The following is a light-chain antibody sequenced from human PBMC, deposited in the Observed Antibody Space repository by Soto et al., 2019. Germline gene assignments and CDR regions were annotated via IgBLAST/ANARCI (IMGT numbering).Light chain of an antibody. CDR2: RAS. CDR1: QSLGGN. Sequence: EVVITEFPATLAVSPGDTATLSCRASQSLGGNLAWYQQKPGQGPRLLIYRASSRATGVPARFSASGSGTEFTLTISGLQSEDFAIYSCQQYSNWPLCTFGQGTQLE. CDR3: QQYSNWPLCT. J-gene: IGKJ5*01. V-gene: IGKV3-15*01.